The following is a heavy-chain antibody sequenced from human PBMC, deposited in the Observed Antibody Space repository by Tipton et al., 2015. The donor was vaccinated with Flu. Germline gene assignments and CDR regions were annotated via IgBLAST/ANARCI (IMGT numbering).Heavy chain of an antibody. CDR1: GDSISTGSLY. CDR2: IYTTGST. Sequence: TLSLTCNVSGDSISTGSLYWNWIRQPAGKALEWIGRIYTTGSTTYNPSLKSRVPISLDTSKNQFSLKLSSVTAADTAVYYCSRDFCSGGFCYPDYWGQGTLVTVSS. V-gene: IGHV4-61*02. D-gene: IGHD2-15*01. J-gene: IGHJ4*02. CDR3: SRDFCSGGFCYPDY.